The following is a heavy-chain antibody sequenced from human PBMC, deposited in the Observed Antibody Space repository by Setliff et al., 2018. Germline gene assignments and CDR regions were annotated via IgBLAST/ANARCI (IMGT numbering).Heavy chain of an antibody. D-gene: IGHD6-19*01. CDR1: GFTFGSYS. CDR3: AKCGRFAPSGWFQYVDS. CDR2: ISSSSSYI. J-gene: IGHJ4*02. V-gene: IGHV3-21*01. Sequence: PGGSLRLSCAASGFTFGSYSMNWVRQAPGKGLEWVSSISSSSSYIYYADSVKGRFTISRDNAKNSLYLQMNSLRAEDTAVYYCAKCGRFAPSGWFQYVDSWAQGTLVTVSS.